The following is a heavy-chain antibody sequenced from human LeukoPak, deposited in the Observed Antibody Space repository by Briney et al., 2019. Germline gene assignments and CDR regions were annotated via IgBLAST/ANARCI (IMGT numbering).Heavy chain of an antibody. V-gene: IGHV1-18*01. CDR1: DYTFTSYG. J-gene: IGHJ5*02. CDR3: ARDLITFGGVIALNWFDP. Sequence: ASVKVSCRASDYTFTSYGISWVRQAPGQGLEWMGWISAYNGNTNYAQKLQGRVTMTTDTSTSTAYMELRSLRSDDTAVYYCARDLITFGGVIALNWFDPWGQGTLVTVSS. D-gene: IGHD3-16*02. CDR2: ISAYNGNT.